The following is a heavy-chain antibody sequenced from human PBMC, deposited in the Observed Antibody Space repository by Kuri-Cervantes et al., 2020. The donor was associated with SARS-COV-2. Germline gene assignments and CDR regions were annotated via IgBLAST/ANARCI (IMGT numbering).Heavy chain of an antibody. V-gene: IGHV4-39*01. D-gene: IGHD3-3*01. J-gene: IGHJ4*02. CDR1: GESFSGYY. Sequence: SETLSLTCAFYGESFSGYYWGWIRQPPGKGLEWIGSIYYSGSTYYNPSLKSRVTISVDTSKNQFSLKLSSVTAADTAVYYCARLVGITIFGVVTRGYFDYWGQGTLVTVSS. CDR3: ARLVGITIFGVVTRGYFDY. CDR2: IYYSGST.